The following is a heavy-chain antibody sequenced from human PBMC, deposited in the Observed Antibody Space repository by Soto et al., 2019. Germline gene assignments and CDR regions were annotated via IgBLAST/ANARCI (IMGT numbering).Heavy chain of an antibody. D-gene: IGHD3-3*01. CDR2: IYHSGST. V-gene: IGHV4-30-2*01. Sequence: QLQLQESGSGLVKPSQTLSLTCAVSGGSISSGGYSWSWIRQPPGKGLEWIGYIYHSGSTYYNPSLKSRVTIAVDRSKNQFSLKLSSVTAADTAVYSCASLRVLEWNFQHWGQGTLVTVSS. J-gene: IGHJ1*01. CDR3: ASLRVLEWNFQH. CDR1: GGSISSGGYS.